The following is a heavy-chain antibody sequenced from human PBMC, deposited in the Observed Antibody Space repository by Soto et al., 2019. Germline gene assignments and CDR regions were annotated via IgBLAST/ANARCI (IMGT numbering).Heavy chain of an antibody. J-gene: IGHJ4*02. CDR2: SRDKVHSHTT. CDR1: GFTFSDHY. Sequence: VQLAESGGGLVQPGGSLRLSCAASGFTFSDHYMDWVRQAPGKGLEWVGRSRDKVHSHTTEYAASVKGRFTISRGDSENSLYLQMNSLKTEDTAVYYCARGVVPTGYFDYWGQGTLVTVSS. D-gene: IGHD5-12*01. V-gene: IGHV3-72*01. CDR3: ARGVVPTGYFDY.